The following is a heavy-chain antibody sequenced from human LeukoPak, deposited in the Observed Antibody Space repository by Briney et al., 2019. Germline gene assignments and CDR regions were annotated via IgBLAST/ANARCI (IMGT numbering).Heavy chain of an antibody. CDR2: INPNSGGT. CDR1: VYTFTGYY. CDR3: AREVRRDYYYYMDD. J-gene: IGHJ6*03. V-gene: IGHV1-2*02. Sequence: ASVKVSCKASVYTFTGYYMHWVRQAPGQGVEWMGWINPNSGGTNSVQKFQGRVTMTRDTSISAAYMERSRLRSDDTVVYYCAREVRRDYYYYMDDWGKGTTVTVSS. D-gene: IGHD3-10*01.